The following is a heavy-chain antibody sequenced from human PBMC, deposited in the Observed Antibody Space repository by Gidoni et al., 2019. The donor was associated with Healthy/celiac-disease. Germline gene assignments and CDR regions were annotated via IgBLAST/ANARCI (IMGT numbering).Heavy chain of an antibody. J-gene: IGHJ4*02. Sequence: EVQLVESGGGLVQPGGYLRLSCAASGFTFSSYWMHWVRQAPGTGPVWVSRINSDWSSTSYADSVKGRFTISRDNAKNTLYLQMNSLRAADTAVYYCARDLSSGYSSGCDYWGQGTLVTVSS. CDR1: GFTFSSYW. D-gene: IGHD6-19*01. CDR2: INSDWSST. V-gene: IGHV3-74*01. CDR3: ARDLSSGYSSGCDY.